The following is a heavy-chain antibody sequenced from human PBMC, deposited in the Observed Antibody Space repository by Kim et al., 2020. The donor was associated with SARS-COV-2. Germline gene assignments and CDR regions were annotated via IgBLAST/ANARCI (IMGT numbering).Heavy chain of an antibody. J-gene: IGHJ4*02. Sequence: PTTKSRVTISVDTSKNQCSLKLSSVTAADTAVYYCANGGNYCSGGSCFDYWGQGTLVTVSS. D-gene: IGHD2-15*01. V-gene: IGHV4-34*13. CDR3: ANGGNYCSGGSCFDY.